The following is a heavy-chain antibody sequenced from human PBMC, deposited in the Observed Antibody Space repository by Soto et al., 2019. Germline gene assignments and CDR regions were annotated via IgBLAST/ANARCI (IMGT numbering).Heavy chain of an antibody. CDR3: ARVVVVIPPGYYYAMDV. CDR1: GFTFSSFH. CDR2: ITSSSDTI. J-gene: IGHJ6*02. D-gene: IGHD3-22*01. Sequence: PGGSLRLSCAASGFTFSSFHMNWVRQAPGRGLEWVAYITSSSDTICYSDSVKGRFTISRDNGKNSLFLQMNSLRDEDTAVYYCARVVVVIPPGYYYAMDVWGQGTTVTVTS. V-gene: IGHV3-48*02.